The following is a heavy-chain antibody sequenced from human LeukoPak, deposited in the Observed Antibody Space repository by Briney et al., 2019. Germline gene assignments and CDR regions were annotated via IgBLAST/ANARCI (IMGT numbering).Heavy chain of an antibody. CDR2: ISSSGSTI. CDR1: GFTFSSYE. D-gene: IGHD3-10*01. Sequence: GGSLGLSCAASGFTFSSYEMNWVRQAPGKGLEWVSYISSSGSTIYYADSVKGRFTISRDNAKNSLYLQMNSLRAEDTAVYYCARDEFNYYGSGSYYNFDYWGQGTLVTVSS. CDR3: ARDEFNYYGSGSYYNFDY. V-gene: IGHV3-48*03. J-gene: IGHJ4*02.